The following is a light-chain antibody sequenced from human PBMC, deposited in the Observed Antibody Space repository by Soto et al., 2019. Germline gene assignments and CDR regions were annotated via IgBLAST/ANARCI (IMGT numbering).Light chain of an antibody. V-gene: IGKV1-39*01. Sequence: DIQMTQSPSSLSASVGDRVTITCRASQSISSYLNWYQQKPGKAPKLLIYAASSLQSGVPSRFSGSGSGTDFTLTISSLQPGDLATDYCQQSYSTPRTFGQGTKVEIK. CDR3: QQSYSTPRT. CDR1: QSISSY. J-gene: IGKJ1*01. CDR2: AAS.